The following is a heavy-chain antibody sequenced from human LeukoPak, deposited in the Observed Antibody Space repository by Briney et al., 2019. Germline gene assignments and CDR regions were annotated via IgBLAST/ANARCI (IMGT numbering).Heavy chain of an antibody. Sequence: GGSLRLSCAASGFTFSSYAMSWVRQAPGKGLEWVSAISGSGGSTYYADSVKGRFTISRDNSKNTPYLQMNSLRAEDTAVYYCAKDRDYYDSSGSLDYWGQGTLVTVSS. CDR1: GFTFSSYA. CDR2: ISGSGGST. V-gene: IGHV3-23*01. CDR3: AKDRDYYDSSGSLDY. D-gene: IGHD3-22*01. J-gene: IGHJ4*02.